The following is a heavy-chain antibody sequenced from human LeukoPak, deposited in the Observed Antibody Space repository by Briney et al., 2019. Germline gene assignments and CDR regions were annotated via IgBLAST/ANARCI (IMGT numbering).Heavy chain of an antibody. Sequence: GGSLRLSCAASGFTFSSYWMHWVRQAPGKGLVWVSRINTDGSSTSYADSVKGRFTISRDNAKNTLYLQMNSLRAEDTAVYYCARVVVVAVGDLDAFDIWSQGTMVTVSS. V-gene: IGHV3-74*01. D-gene: IGHD2-15*01. CDR1: GFTFSSYW. J-gene: IGHJ3*02. CDR3: ARVVVVAVGDLDAFDI. CDR2: INTDGSST.